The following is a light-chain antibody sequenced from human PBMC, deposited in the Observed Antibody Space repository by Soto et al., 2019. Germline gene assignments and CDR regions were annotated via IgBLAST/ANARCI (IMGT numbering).Light chain of an antibody. Sequence: AIQMTQFPSSLSASVGDRLTITCPASQGIGSDLGWYQQRLGKAPKLLIYAASTLQSGVPSRFSGSGSGTDFTLTISSLQPEDFATYYCLQDYSYPLTFGGGTKVEI. CDR1: QGIGSD. J-gene: IGKJ4*01. CDR2: AAS. CDR3: LQDYSYPLT. V-gene: IGKV1-6*01.